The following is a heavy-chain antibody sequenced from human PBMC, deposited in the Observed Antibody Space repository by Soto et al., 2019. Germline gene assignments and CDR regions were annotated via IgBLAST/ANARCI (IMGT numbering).Heavy chain of an antibody. J-gene: IGHJ5*02. D-gene: IGHD6-19*01. CDR2: INPSGGST. CDR3: ARGFTLYSSGWYGTKNPTTRGFGWFDP. V-gene: IGHV1-46*01. Sequence: ASVKVSCKASGYTFTSYYMHWVRQAPGQGLEWMGIINPSGGSTSYAQKFQGRVTMTRDTSTSTVYMELSSLRSEDTAVYYCARGFTLYSSGWYGTKNPTTRGFGWFDPWGQGTLVTVSS. CDR1: GYTFTSYY.